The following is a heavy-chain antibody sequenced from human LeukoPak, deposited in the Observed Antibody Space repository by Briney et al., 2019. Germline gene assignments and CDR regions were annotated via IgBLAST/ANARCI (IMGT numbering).Heavy chain of an antibody. J-gene: IGHJ4*02. CDR3: ARLRPNGVTRTGPSY. CDR2: FHHDGTT. CDR1: GGSFNGYY. V-gene: IGHV4-34*01. D-gene: IGHD2-8*01. Sequence: PSETLSLTCVAHGGSFNGYYWSGIPQPPGKGREGIGEFHHDGTTKYNPSLKSRVGIVVDTSTHQFSLNLTSVTAADTAVYFCARLRPNGVTRTGPSYWGQGTLVTVSS.